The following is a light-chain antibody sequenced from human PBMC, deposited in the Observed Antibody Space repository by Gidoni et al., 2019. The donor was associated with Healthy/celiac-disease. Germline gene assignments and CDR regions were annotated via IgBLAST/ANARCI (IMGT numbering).Light chain of an antibody. Sequence: SYELTQPPSVSVPPGQTASITCSGDKLGDKYACWYQQKPGQSPVLVIYQDSKRPSGIPERFSGSNSGNTATRTISGTQAMDEADYYCQAWDSSTAVVFGGGTKLTVL. J-gene: IGLJ2*01. CDR2: QDS. CDR1: KLGDKY. CDR3: QAWDSSTAVV. V-gene: IGLV3-1*01.